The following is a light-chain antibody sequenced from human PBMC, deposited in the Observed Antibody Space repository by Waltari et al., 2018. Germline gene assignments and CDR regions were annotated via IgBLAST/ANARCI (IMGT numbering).Light chain of an antibody. Sequence: EIVMTQAQATLSVSPGERATISCRASLSVSSNLAWYQQKPGQAPRLLIYGASTRATGIPARFSGSGSGTEFTLTISSMQSEDFAVYYCQQYNNWLRTFGQGTKVEIK. CDR3: QQYNNWLRT. CDR2: GAS. V-gene: IGKV3-15*01. CDR1: LSVSSN. J-gene: IGKJ1*01.